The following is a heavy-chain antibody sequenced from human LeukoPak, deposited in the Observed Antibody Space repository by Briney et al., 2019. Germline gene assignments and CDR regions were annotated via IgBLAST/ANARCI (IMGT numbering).Heavy chain of an antibody. CDR3: ARFDTVVRGFDP. V-gene: IGHV4-59*01. CDR1: GGSISSYY. CDR2: IYYSGST. D-gene: IGHD3-10*01. J-gene: IGHJ5*02. Sequence: SETLPLTCTVPGGSISSYYWSWIRQPPGKGLEWIGYIYYSGSTNYNPSLKSRVTISVDTSKNQFSLKLSSVTAADTAVYYCARFDTVVRGFDPWGQGTLVTVSS.